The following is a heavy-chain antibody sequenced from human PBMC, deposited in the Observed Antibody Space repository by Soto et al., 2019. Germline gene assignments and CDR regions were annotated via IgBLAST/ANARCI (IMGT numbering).Heavy chain of an antibody. V-gene: IGHV3-74*01. CDR2: INSDVSST. J-gene: IGHJ5*02. CDR1: GFTFSSYW. Sequence: GGSLRLSCAASGFTFSSYWMHWVRQAPGKGLVWVSRINSDVSSTSYADSVKGRFTISRENAKNTLYLPMNSLRAEDTAVYYCARARIAVVPWWFDPWGQGTLVTVSS. CDR3: ARARIAVVPWWFDP. D-gene: IGHD6-19*01.